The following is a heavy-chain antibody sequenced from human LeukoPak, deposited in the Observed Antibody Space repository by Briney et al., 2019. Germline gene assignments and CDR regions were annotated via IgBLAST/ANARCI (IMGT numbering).Heavy chain of an antibody. J-gene: IGHJ4*02. V-gene: IGHV1-69*04. CDR3: ARDAHQYYYDSSGYLNAVDY. CDR2: IIPILGIA. CDR1: GGTFSSYA. Sequence: SVKVSCKASGGTFSSYAISWVRQAPGQGLEWMGRIIPILGIANYAQKFQGRVTITADKSTSTASMEMSSLRSEDTAVYYCARDAHQYYYDSSGYLNAVDYWGQGTLVTVSS. D-gene: IGHD3-22*01.